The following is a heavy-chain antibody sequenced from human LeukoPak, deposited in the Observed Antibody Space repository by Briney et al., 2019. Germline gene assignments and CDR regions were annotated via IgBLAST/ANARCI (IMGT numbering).Heavy chain of an antibody. CDR3: AKDPLGYGGHYFDN. CDR1: GFSFSSYS. V-gene: IGHV3-23*01. Sequence: GGSLRLSCAASGFSFSSYSMNWVRQAPGKGLEWVSTISGRTDGPYYADSVKGRFTTSRDNSKNTMYLQISNVRAEDTAVYYCAKDPLGYGGHYFDNWGQGTRVTISS. D-gene: IGHD4-23*01. J-gene: IGHJ4*02. CDR2: ISGRTDGP.